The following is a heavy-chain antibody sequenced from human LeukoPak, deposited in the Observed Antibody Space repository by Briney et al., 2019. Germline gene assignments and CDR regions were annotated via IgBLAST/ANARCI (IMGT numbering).Heavy chain of an antibody. J-gene: IGHJ3*02. CDR3: ARRSAGHDAFDI. Sequence: LGASVKVSCKASGYTFTGYYMHWVRQAPGQGLEWMGWINPNSGGTNYAQKFQGRVTMTRDTSISTAYMELSRLRSDDTAVYYCARRSAGHDAFDIWGQGTMVTVSS. V-gene: IGHV1-2*02. CDR1: GYTFTGYY. CDR2: INPNSGGT.